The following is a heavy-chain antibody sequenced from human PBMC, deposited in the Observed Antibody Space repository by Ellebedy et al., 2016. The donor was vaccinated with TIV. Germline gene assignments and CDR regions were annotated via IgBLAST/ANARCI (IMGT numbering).Heavy chain of an antibody. CDR2: ISAYKGTT. CDR1: GYTFSRYG. CDR3: ARDERDYGGNSGYFDY. Sequence: AASVKVSCKASGYTFSRYGISWVRQAPGQGLEWMGWISAYKGTTNTAQKFQGRVTMTTDTSTITTYMELRSLRSDDPAVYYCARDERDYGGNSGYFDYWGQGTLVTVSS. J-gene: IGHJ4*02. D-gene: IGHD4-23*01. V-gene: IGHV1-18*01.